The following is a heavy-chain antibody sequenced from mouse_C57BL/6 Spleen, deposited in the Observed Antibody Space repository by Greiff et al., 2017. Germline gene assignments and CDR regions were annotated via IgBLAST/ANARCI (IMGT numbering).Heavy chain of an antibody. Sequence: QVQLKQPGAELVRPGSSVKLSCKASGYTFTSYWMHWVKQRPIQGLEWIGNIDPYDSETHYNQKFKDKATLPVDKSSSTAYMQLSSLTSEDSAVYYCARYSWSYFDYWGQGTTLTVSS. CDR2: IDPYDSET. CDR3: ARYSWSYFDY. V-gene: IGHV1-52*01. J-gene: IGHJ2*01. CDR1: GYTFTSYW.